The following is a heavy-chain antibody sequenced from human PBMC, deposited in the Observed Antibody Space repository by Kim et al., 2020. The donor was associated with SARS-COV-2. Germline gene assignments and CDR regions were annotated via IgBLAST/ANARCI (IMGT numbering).Heavy chain of an antibody. CDR1: GFTFSSYA. CDR2: ISGSGGST. CDR3: ANTVVSRYNYYYGMDV. Sequence: GGSLRLSCAASGFTFSSYAMSWVRQAPGKGLEWVSAISGSGGSTYYADSVKGRFTISRDNSKNTLYLQMNSLRAEDTAVYYCANTVVSRYNYYYGMDVWGQGTTVTVSS. V-gene: IGHV3-23*01. D-gene: IGHD3-22*01. J-gene: IGHJ6*02.